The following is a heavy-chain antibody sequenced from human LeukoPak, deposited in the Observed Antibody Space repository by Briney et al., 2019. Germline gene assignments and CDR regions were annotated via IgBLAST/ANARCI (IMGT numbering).Heavy chain of an antibody. J-gene: IGHJ4*02. CDR1: GYSISSGYY. Sequence: PSETLSLTCTVSGYSISSGYYWGWIRQPPGKGLEWIGSIYHSGSTYYNPSLKSRVTISVDTSKNQFSLKLSSVTAADTAVYYCARIGWPTSDYWGQGTLVTVSS. D-gene: IGHD6-19*01. CDR3: ARIGWPTSDY. CDR2: IYHSGST. V-gene: IGHV4-38-2*02.